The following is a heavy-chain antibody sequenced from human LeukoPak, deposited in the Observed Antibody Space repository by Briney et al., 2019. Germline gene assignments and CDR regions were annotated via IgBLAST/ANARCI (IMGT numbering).Heavy chain of an antibody. CDR1: GGSVTSGGFY. Sequence: PLETLSLTRSVSGGSVTSGGFYWGWLRQPPGKGPEWIATIYYTGSTYYNPSLNSRVTVSIDTSKNQFSLRLTSVTATDTAVYHCARHSGSGSLSRPFDPWGQGTLVTVSS. CDR3: ARHSGSGSLSRPFDP. D-gene: IGHD3-10*01. V-gene: IGHV4-39*01. J-gene: IGHJ5*02. CDR2: IYYTGST.